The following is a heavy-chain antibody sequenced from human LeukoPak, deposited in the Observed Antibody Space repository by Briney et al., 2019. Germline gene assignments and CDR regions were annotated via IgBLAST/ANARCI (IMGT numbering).Heavy chain of an antibody. Sequence: PSETLSLTCAVYGGSFSGYYWSWIRQPPGKGLEWIGEISHSGSTNYNPSLKSRVTTSVDTSKNQFSLKLSSVTAADTAVYYCARGEKYCSGGSCYSYFDYWGQGTLVTVSS. V-gene: IGHV4-34*01. J-gene: IGHJ4*02. D-gene: IGHD2-15*01. CDR1: GGSFSGYY. CDR3: ARGEKYCSGGSCYSYFDY. CDR2: ISHSGST.